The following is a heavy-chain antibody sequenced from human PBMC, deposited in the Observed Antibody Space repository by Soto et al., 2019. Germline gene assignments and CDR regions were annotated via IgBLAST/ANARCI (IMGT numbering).Heavy chain of an antibody. Sequence: SETLSLTCTVSGGSIGSFSWNWIRQPPGKGLEWIGHIYYNETTNYNPSLKSRLTISVDTSENQFSLKLRSVTAADTAVYYCARLSSYYYYYKDVWGQGTTVTVSS. CDR1: GGSIGSFS. V-gene: IGHV4-59*08. CDR2: IYYNETT. CDR3: ARLSSYYYYYKDV. J-gene: IGHJ6*03.